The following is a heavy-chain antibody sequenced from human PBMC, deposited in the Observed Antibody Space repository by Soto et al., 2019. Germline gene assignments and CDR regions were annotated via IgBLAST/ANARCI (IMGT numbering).Heavy chain of an antibody. CDR3: ASGERQQQRDY. Sequence: QVQLQESGPGLVKPSGTLSLTCAVSGDSISSSKWWSWVRQPPGKGLEWIGEIYHSGSTNYNPSPKRRVIISVDKSTPQFSLRPSSVTAADTAVYYCASGERQQQRDYWGQGTLVTVSS. CDR1: GDSISSSKW. V-gene: IGHV4-4*02. J-gene: IGHJ4*02. CDR2: IYHSGST. D-gene: IGHD6-13*01.